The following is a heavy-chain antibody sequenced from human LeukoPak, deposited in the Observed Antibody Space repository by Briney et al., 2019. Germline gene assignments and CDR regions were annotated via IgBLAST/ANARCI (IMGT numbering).Heavy chain of an antibody. CDR1: GDSISTSSYY. D-gene: IGHD5-18*01. Sequence: SETLSLTCSVSGDSISTSSYYWGWIRQPPGKGLEWIGYIYYSGSTNYNPSLKSRVTISVDTSKNQFSLKLSSVTAADTVVYYCAGGLRGYSYGIYYYYMDVWGKGTTVTVSS. CDR3: AGGLRGYSYGIYYYYMDV. J-gene: IGHJ6*03. V-gene: IGHV4-61*05. CDR2: IYYSGST.